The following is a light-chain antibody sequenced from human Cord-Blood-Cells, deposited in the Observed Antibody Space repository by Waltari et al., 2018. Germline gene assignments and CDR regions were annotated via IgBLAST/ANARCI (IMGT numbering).Light chain of an antibody. V-gene: IGLV2-14*01. Sequence: QSALTQPASVSGSPGQSITLSCTGTSSDVGGSNYVSWYQQHPGNAPKLMIYEASNRPSGVSNRFSGSKSGTSASLAISGLRSEDEADYYCAAWDDSLSGSVVFGGGTKLTVL. J-gene: IGLJ2*01. CDR1: SSDVGGSNY. CDR3: AAWDDSLSGSVV. CDR2: EAS.